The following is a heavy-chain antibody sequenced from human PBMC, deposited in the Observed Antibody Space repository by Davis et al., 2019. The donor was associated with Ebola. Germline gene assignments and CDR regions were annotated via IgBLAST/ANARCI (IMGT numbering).Heavy chain of an antibody. D-gene: IGHD5-18*01. CDR2: FNHNGNT. CDR1: GGSFTYYY. CDR3: ARYVGIPWAFDI. Sequence: MPSETLSLTCAFYGGSFTYYYWSWIRQPPGKGLEWVGEFNHNGNTNYNPSLKSRVIISVDTSKNQFSLNLSSVTAADTAVYYCARYVGIPWAFDIWGQGTMVTVSS. J-gene: IGHJ3*02. V-gene: IGHV4-34*01.